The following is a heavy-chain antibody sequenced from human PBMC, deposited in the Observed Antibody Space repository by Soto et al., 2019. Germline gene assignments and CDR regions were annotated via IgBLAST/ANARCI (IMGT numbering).Heavy chain of an antibody. CDR1: VGSISSSSYY. CDR3: GRHQVATFLFRD. D-gene: IGHD5-12*01. V-gene: IGHV4-39*01. Sequence: QLQLQESGPGLVKPSETLSLTCTVSVGSISSSSYYWGWILQPPGKGLEWIASVYYSGSSYYNPSLRSRVTMSRDTSKNQVLRKLSCVTAADTAVYYCGRHQVATFLFRDWGKGTLVTVSS. J-gene: IGHJ4*02. CDR2: VYYSGSS.